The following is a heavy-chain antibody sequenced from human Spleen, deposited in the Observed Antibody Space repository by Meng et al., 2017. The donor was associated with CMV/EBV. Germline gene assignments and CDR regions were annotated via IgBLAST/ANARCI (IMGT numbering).Heavy chain of an antibody. Sequence: LRLSCTVSGGSISTSTYYWGWIRQPPGKGLEWIGSIYYSGSAYYNPSLKSRVTIALDTSKNQFSLKLTSVTAADTAVYYCASNWKVGYWGQGTLVTVSS. CDR3: ASNWKVGY. J-gene: IGHJ4*02. CDR2: IYYSGSA. V-gene: IGHV4-39*07. CDR1: GGSISTSTYY. D-gene: IGHD1-1*01.